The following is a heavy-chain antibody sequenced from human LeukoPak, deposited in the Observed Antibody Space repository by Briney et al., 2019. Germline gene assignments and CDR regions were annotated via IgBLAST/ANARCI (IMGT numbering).Heavy chain of an antibody. Sequence: SVKVSCKASGGTFSSYAISWVRQAPGQGLVWMGGIIPIFGTANYAQKFQGRVTITADESTSTAYMELSSLRSEDTAVYYCARTGSYGSGSYSHYWGQGTLVTVSS. J-gene: IGHJ4*02. CDR3: ARTGSYGSGSYSHY. CDR2: IIPIFGTA. CDR1: GGTFSSYA. D-gene: IGHD3-10*01. V-gene: IGHV1-69*01.